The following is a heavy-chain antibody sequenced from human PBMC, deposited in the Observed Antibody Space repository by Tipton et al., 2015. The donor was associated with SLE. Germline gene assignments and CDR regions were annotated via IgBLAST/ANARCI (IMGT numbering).Heavy chain of an antibody. J-gene: IGHJ2*01. CDR2: ISSSGSTI. D-gene: IGHD4-17*01. Sequence: SLRLSCAASGFTFSDYYMTWIRQAPGKGLEWVSYISSSGSTIYYADSVKGRFTISRDNAKNSLYLQMNSLRPEDTAVYHCARGPPDYGDYGDWDFDLWGRGTLVTVSS. CDR3: ARGPPDYGDYGDWDFDL. V-gene: IGHV3-11*01. CDR1: GFTFSDYY.